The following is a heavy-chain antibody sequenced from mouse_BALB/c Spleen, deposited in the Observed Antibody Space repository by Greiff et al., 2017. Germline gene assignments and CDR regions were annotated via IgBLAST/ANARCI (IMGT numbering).Heavy chain of an antibody. Sequence: VQLQQSGAELVKPGASVKLSCTASGFNIKDTYMPWVKQRPEQGLEWIGRIDPANGNTKYDPKFQGKATITADTSSNTAYLQLSSLTSEDTAVYYCASAMDYWGQGTSVTVSS. CDR3: ASAMDY. CDR2: IDPANGNT. CDR1: GFNIKDTY. V-gene: IGHV14-3*02. J-gene: IGHJ4*01.